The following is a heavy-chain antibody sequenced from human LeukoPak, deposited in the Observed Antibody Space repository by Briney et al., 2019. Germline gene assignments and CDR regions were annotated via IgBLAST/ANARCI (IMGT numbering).Heavy chain of an antibody. CDR3: AKHGLPLVVISAPLDY. CDR2: ISSSGSTI. Sequence: GGSLRLSYAASGFTFSSYEMNWVRQAPGKGLEWVSYISSSGSTIYYADSVKGRFTISRDNAKNSLYLQMNSLRAEDTAVYYCAKHGLPLVVISAPLDYWGQGTLVTVAS. V-gene: IGHV3-48*03. CDR1: GFTFSSYE. J-gene: IGHJ4*02. D-gene: IGHD2-15*01.